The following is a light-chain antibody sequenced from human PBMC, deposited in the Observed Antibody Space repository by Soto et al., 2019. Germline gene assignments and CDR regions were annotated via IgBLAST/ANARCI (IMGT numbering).Light chain of an antibody. J-gene: IGKJ4*01. CDR1: QSISSY. CDR2: AAS. Sequence: DIQMTQSPSSLSASVGDRVTITCRASQSISSYLNWYQQKPGKAPKLLIYAASSLQSGVPSRFSGSGSGTDFTLTISSLQSVDFATYCCQRSYSSLLTFGGGTKVGIK. CDR3: QRSYSSLLT. V-gene: IGKV1-39*01.